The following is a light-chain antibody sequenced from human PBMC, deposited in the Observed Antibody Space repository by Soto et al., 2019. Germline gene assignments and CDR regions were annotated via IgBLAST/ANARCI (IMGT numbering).Light chain of an antibody. CDR1: SSDVGGYNF. V-gene: IGLV2-14*01. Sequence: QSALTQPASVSASPGQSITISCTGTSSDVGGYNFISWYQHHPGKAPKLVIYDVNNRPSGISYRFSGSKSGNTASLTISGLQAEDEADYYCASYTRTTTLVFGGGTKLTVL. CDR3: ASYTRTTTLV. J-gene: IGLJ2*01. CDR2: DVN.